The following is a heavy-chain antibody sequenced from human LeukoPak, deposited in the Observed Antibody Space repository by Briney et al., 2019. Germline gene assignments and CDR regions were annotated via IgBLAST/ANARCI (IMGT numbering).Heavy chain of an antibody. CDR1: GYSFTSYW. CDR3: ARLNPFDYYDSSGYSSRDAFDI. J-gene: IGHJ3*02. CDR2: IYPGDSDT. D-gene: IGHD3-22*01. Sequence: GESLKISCKGSGYSFTSYWIGWVRQMPGKGLEWMGIIYPGDSDTRYSPSFQGQVTISADKSISTAYLQWSSLKASDTAMYYCARLNPFDYYDSSGYSSRDAFDIWGQGTMVTVSS. V-gene: IGHV5-51*01.